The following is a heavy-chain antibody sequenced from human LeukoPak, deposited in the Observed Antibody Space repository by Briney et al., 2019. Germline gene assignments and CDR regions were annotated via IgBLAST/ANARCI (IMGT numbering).Heavy chain of an antibody. D-gene: IGHD6-19*01. J-gene: IGHJ4*02. Sequence: GGSLRLSCAASGFTVSSDYMSWVRQVPGKGLEWVSVIYSGGSTYYADSVKGRFTISRDNSKNTLYLQMNRLRGEDTAVYYCARVPYSSGWYFDYWGQGTLVTVSS. CDR3: ARVPYSSGWYFDY. V-gene: IGHV3-53*01. CDR1: GFTVSSDY. CDR2: IYSGGST.